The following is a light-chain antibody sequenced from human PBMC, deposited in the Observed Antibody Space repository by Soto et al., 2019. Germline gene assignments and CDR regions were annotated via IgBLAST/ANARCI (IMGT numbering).Light chain of an antibody. Sequence: DIQMTQSPSSLSASVGDRVTITCQASQDISNYLNWYQQKPGKAPKLLIYDASNLETGVPSRFSGSGSGTDFTFTISSLQPEDIATYYCQQRATFGPGTKVDIK. CDR2: DAS. J-gene: IGKJ3*01. CDR3: QQRAT. V-gene: IGKV1-33*01. CDR1: QDISNY.